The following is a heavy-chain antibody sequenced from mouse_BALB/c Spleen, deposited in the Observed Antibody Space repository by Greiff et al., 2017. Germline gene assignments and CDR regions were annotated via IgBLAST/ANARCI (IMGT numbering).Heavy chain of an antibody. J-gene: IGHJ1*01. CDR2: IYPSDSYT. CDR3: TRGNYYGSSYWYFDV. V-gene: IGHV1-69*02. CDR1: GYTFTSYW. D-gene: IGHD1-1*01. Sequence: VQPQQPGAELVRPGASVKLSCKASGYTFTSYWINWVKQRPGQGLEWIGNIYPSDSYTNYNQKFKDKATLTVDKSSSTAYMQLSSPTSEDSAVYYCTRGNYYGSSYWYFDVWGAGTTVTVSS.